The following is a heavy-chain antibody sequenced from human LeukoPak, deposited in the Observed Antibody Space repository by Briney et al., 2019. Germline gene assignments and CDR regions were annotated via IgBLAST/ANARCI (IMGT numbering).Heavy chain of an antibody. CDR3: ARAGKQLVLYNWFDP. J-gene: IGHJ5*02. V-gene: IGHV1-18*01. D-gene: IGHD6-6*01. CDR2: ISTYNGNT. CDR1: GYTFVIYG. Sequence: ASVKVSCKASGYTFVIYGISWVRQAPGQGLEWMGWISTYNGNTNYAQKLQGRVTMTTDASTSTAYMELRSLRSDDTAVYYCARAGKQLVLYNWFDPWGQGTLVTVSS.